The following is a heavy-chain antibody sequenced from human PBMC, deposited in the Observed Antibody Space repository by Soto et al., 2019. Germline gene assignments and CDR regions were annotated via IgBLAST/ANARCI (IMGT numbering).Heavy chain of an antibody. CDR1: GYTFTSYY. J-gene: IGHJ3*02. D-gene: IGHD3-3*01. Sequence: GASVKVSCKASGYTFTSYYMHWVRQAPGQGLEWMGIINPSGGSTSCAQKFQGRVTMTRDTSTSTVYMELSSLRSEDTAVYYCARPVRFLESRGAFDIWGQGTMVTVSS. V-gene: IGHV1-46*03. CDR3: ARPVRFLESRGAFDI. CDR2: INPSGGST.